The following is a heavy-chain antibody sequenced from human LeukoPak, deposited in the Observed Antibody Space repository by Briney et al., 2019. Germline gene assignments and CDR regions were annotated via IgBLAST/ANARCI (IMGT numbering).Heavy chain of an antibody. CDR2: IIPIFGTA. CDR3: ARGANCSSTSCYMDWFDP. V-gene: IGHV1-69*05. Sequence: GSSVKVSCKAFGGTFSSYAISWVRQAPGQGLEWMGGIIPIFGTANYAQKFQGRVTITTDESTSTAYMELSSLRSEDTAVYYCARGANCSSTSCYMDWFDPWGQGTLVTVSS. D-gene: IGHD2-2*02. CDR1: GGTFSSYA. J-gene: IGHJ5*02.